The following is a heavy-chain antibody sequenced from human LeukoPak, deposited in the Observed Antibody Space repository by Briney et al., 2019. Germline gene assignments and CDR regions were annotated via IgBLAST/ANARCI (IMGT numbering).Heavy chain of an antibody. CDR1: GFTFSDYY. V-gene: IGHV3-11*01. CDR3: ASDSSSWYLGYYFDY. D-gene: IGHD6-13*01. Sequence: GGSLRLSCAASGFTFSDYYMSWIRQAPGKGLEWVSYISSSGSTIYYADSVKGRFTISRDHAKNSLYLQMNSLRAEDTAVYYCASDSSSWYLGYYFDYWGQGTLVTVSS. CDR2: ISSSGSTI. J-gene: IGHJ4*02.